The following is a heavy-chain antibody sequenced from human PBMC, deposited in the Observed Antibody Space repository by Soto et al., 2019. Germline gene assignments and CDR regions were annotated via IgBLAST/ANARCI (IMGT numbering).Heavy chain of an antibody. J-gene: IGHJ5*02. Sequence: SETLSLTCTVSGGSISNYYWNWIRQPPGKGLEWIGYIYYSGSTNYNPSLKSRVTISVDTSKNQFSLRLSSVTAADTAVYYCARDRWFDPWGQGTLVTVSS. CDR3: ARDRWFDP. CDR1: GGSISNYY. CDR2: IYYSGST. V-gene: IGHV4-59*01.